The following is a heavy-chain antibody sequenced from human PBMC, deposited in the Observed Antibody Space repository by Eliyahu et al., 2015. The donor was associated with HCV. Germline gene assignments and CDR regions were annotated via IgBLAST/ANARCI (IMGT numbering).Heavy chain of an antibody. D-gene: IGHD6-13*01. CDR1: GYSFTSXW. J-gene: IGHJ3*02. CDR3: ARHLGIAAAGPHDAFDI. V-gene: IGHV5-51*01. CDR2: IYPGDSDT. Sequence: EVQLVQSGAEVKXPGESLKISCKGSGYSFTSXWIGWVRQMPGKGLEWMGIIYPGDSDTRYSPSFQGQVTISADKSISTAYLQWSSLKASDTAMYYCARHLGIAAAGPHDAFDIWGQGTMVTVSS.